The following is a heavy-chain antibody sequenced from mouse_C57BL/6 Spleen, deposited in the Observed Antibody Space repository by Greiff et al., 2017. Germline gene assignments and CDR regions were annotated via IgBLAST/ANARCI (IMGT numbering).Heavy chain of an antibody. Sequence: VQLKESGPGLVKPSQSLSLTCSVTGYSITSGYYWNWIRQFPGNKLEWMGYISYDGSNNYNPSLKNRISLTRDTSKNQFFLKLNSVSTDDTATYYYARRWLLRGGYFDVWGTGTTVTVAS. V-gene: IGHV3-6*01. CDR1: GYSITSGYY. CDR2: ISYDGSN. CDR3: ARRWLLRGGYFDV. D-gene: IGHD2-3*01. J-gene: IGHJ1*03.